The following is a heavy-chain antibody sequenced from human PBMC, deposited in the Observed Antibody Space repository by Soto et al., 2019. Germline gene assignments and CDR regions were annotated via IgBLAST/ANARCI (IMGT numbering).Heavy chain of an antibody. CDR1: GGSISSYY. CDR3: ARDMRYSSSWFDAFDI. D-gene: IGHD6-13*01. Sequence: SETLSLTCTVSGGSISSYYWSWVRQPAGKGLEWIGRIYTSGSTNYNPSLKSRVTMSVDTSKNQFSLKLSSVTAADTAVYYCARDMRYSSSWFDAFDIWGQGTMVTVSS. CDR2: IYTSGST. J-gene: IGHJ3*02. V-gene: IGHV4-4*07.